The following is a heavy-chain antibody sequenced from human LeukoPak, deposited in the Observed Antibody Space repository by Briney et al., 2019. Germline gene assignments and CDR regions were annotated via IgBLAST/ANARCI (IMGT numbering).Heavy chain of an antibody. D-gene: IGHD5-24*01. Sequence: ASVKVSCMASGYTFTSYGVSWVGQAPGQGLEWMGWIGTYNGDTNYAQNLQGRVTMTTDTSTRTAYMELRSLRSDDTAVYYCARDRGYNPDTFDIWGQGTMVTVSS. CDR2: IGTYNGDT. CDR1: GYTFTSYG. J-gene: IGHJ3*02. V-gene: IGHV1-18*01. CDR3: ARDRGYNPDTFDI.